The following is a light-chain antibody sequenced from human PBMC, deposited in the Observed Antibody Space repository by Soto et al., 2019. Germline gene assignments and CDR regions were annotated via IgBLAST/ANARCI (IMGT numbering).Light chain of an antibody. J-gene: IGLJ2*01. Sequence: QSVLTQPPSASGTPGQRVTISCSGSSSNIGSNTVNWYQQLPGTAPKLLIYSNNQRPSRVPDRFSGSKSGTSASLAISGLQSEDEADYYCAAWDDSPNGVVFGGGTKLTVL. CDR1: SSNIGSNT. CDR3: AAWDDSPNGVV. V-gene: IGLV1-44*01. CDR2: SNN.